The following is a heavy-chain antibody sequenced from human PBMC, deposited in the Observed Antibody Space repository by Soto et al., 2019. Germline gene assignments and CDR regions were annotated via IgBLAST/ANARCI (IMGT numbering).Heavy chain of an antibody. D-gene: IGHD3-3*01. CDR1: GYTFTNYA. CDR3: ARVLGVAKGDY. J-gene: IGHJ4*02. CDR2: INAGNGNT. Sequence: WASVKVSCKASGYTFTNYAMYWVRQAPGQRLEWMGWINAGNGNTKYSQKFQDRVTITRDTSASTAYMELSSLRSEDTAVYYCARVLGVAKGDYWGQGTLVTVSS. V-gene: IGHV1-3*01.